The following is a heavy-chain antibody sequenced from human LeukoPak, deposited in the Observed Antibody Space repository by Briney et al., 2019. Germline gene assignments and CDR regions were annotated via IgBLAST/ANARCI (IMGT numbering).Heavy chain of an antibody. CDR2: ISAYNGNT. CDR1: GYTFTSYG. D-gene: IGHD3-10*01. Sequence: GASVKVSCKASGYTFTSYGISWVRQAPGQGLEWMGWISAYNGNTNYAQKFQGRVTMTRDTSISTAYMELSRLRSDDTAVYYCARGRYYGSGSSVVTYWGQGTLVTVSS. CDR3: ARGRYYGSGSSVVTY. V-gene: IGHV1-18*01. J-gene: IGHJ4*02.